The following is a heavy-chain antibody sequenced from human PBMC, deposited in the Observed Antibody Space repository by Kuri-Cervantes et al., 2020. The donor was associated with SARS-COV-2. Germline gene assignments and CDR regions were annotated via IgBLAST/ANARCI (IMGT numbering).Heavy chain of an antibody. D-gene: IGHD5-12*01. CDR3: ARGSVPVANTKYLDY. CDR1: GFTFSSYA. J-gene: IGHJ4*02. Sequence: GESLKISCAASGFTFSSYAMHWVRQAPGKGLEWVAVISYDGSNKYYADSVKGRFTISRDNSKNTLYLQMNSLRAEDTAVYYCARGSVPVANTKYLDYWGQGTLVTVSS. CDR2: ISYDGSNK. V-gene: IGHV3-30*04.